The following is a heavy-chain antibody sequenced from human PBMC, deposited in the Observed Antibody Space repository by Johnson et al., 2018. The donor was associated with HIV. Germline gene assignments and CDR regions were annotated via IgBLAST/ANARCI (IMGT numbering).Heavy chain of an antibody. CDR3: ARDGRDLVTRGGFDV. CDR2: IFSVGNT. J-gene: IGHJ3*01. Sequence: VQLVESGGGLVQPGGSLRLSCAASGITVNTNYMSWVRRAPGKGLEWVSVIFSVGNTYYADSVKGRFTISRDNSRNMLYLQMNSLRPEDTAVYYCARDGRDLVTRGGFDVWGPGTVVTVSS. CDR1: GITVNTNY. D-gene: IGHD5-18*01. V-gene: IGHV3-66*02.